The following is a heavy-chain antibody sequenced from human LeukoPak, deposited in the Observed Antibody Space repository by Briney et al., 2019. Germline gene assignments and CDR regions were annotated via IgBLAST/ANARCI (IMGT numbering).Heavy chain of an antibody. D-gene: IGHD3-10*01. Sequence: ASLKVSCKASGYTFTGYYMHWVRQAPGQGLEWMGWINPNSGGTNYAQTFQGRVTMTRDTSISTAYMELSRLRSDDTAVYYCARGGYYYGSGSYSYWGQGTLVTVSS. CDR2: INPNSGGT. J-gene: IGHJ4*02. CDR1: GYTFTGYY. CDR3: ARGGYYYGSGSYSY. V-gene: IGHV1-2*02.